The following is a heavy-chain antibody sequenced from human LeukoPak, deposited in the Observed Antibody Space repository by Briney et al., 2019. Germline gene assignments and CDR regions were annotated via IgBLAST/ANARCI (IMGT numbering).Heavy chain of an antibody. CDR3: AREGLVVVAATPPYYYGMDV. V-gene: IGHV3-11*01. J-gene: IGHJ6*02. D-gene: IGHD2-15*01. CDR1: GFTFSDYY. CDR2: ISSSGSTI. Sequence: GGSLRLSCAASGFTFSDYYMSWIRQAPGKGLEWVSYISSSGSTIYYADSVKGRFTISRDNAKNSLYLQMSSLRAEDTAVYYCAREGLVVVAATPPYYYGMDVWGQGTTVTVSS.